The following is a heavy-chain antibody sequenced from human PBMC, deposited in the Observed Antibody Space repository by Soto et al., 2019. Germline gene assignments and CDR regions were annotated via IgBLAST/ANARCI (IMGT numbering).Heavy chain of an antibody. Sequence: EVQLVESGGGLVQPGGSLRLSCAASGFTVSSNYMSWVRQAPGKGLEWVSVIYSGGSTFYADSVKGRFTISRDNSKNTVYPQMNGLRAEDAAVYYCARESGGGAAQTNSMDVWGKGTTVTVS. CDR1: GFTVSSNY. D-gene: IGHD6-6*01. CDR2: IYSGGST. V-gene: IGHV3-66*01. CDR3: ARESGGGAAQTNSMDV. J-gene: IGHJ6*03.